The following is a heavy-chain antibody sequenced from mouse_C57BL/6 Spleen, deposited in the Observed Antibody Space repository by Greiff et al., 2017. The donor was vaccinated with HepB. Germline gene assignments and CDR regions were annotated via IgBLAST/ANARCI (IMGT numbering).Heavy chain of an antibody. Sequence: VQLQQSGPGLVQPSQSLSITCTVSGFSLTSYGVHWVRQSPGKGLEWLGVIWSGGSTDYNAAFISRLSISKDNSKSQVFFKMNSLQADDTAIYYCAPGGYPYWYFDVWGTGTTVTVSS. J-gene: IGHJ1*03. CDR1: GFSLTSYG. CDR3: APGGYPYWYFDV. CDR2: IWSGGST. V-gene: IGHV2-2*01.